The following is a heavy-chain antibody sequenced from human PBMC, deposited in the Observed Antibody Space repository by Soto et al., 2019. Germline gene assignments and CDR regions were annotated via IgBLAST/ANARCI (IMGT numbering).Heavy chain of an antibody. CDR3: ARIEMASIK. V-gene: IGHV4-31*03. CDR2: IYYTGST. J-gene: IGHJ4*02. Sequence: SETLSLTCSVSGASIRSGGYYWSWLRQSPGKGLEWIGHIYYTGSTFYSPSLKSRLTISLDTSKNQFSLDLKSVTAADTAMYYCARIEMASIKWGRGTLVTVS. CDR1: GASIRSGGYY.